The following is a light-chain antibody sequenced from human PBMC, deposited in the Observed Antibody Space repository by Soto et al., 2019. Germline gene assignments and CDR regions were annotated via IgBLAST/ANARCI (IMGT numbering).Light chain of an antibody. CDR2: AAS. J-gene: IGKJ1*01. CDR3: LQDVNYPRT. CDR1: QGIRTD. Sequence: AIQMTQSPSSLSASVGDRVTITCRASQGIRTDLGWYQQKPGKAPKLLIYAASSLQTGVPSRFSDSRSGTDFPLTISNLQPEAFAPCYCLQDVNYPRTFGQRNKVEIK. V-gene: IGKV1-6*01.